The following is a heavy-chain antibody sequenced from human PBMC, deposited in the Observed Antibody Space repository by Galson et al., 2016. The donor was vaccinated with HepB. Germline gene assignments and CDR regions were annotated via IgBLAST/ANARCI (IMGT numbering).Heavy chain of an antibody. CDR2: IYPGDSDT. Sequence: QSGAEVKKPGESLKISCQGSGYNFTRYWLGWVRQMPGKGLEWMGNIYPGDSDTRYNPFFRGQVTISADRSSTTAYLGWGGLKTSDTAIYFCSRTHSNVLFDLYFDLWGRGTLVTVSS. CDR3: SRTHSNVLFDLYFDL. CDR1: GYNFTRYW. D-gene: IGHD3-10*02. V-gene: IGHV5-51*01. J-gene: IGHJ2*01.